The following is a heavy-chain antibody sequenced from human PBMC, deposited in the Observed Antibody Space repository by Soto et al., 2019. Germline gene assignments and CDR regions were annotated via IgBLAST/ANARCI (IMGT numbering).Heavy chain of an antibody. J-gene: IGHJ4*02. V-gene: IGHV3-23*01. Sequence: EVPLLESGGGLVQPGGSLRLSCAASGFTFSTYAMSWVRQAPGKGLEWVSGISGSGGRTYYADSVKGRFTISRDNSNNPLFLQMNSLRADDTAVYYCARVYGSGSIDYWGQGTLVTVSS. CDR3: ARVYGSGSIDY. CDR1: GFTFSTYA. D-gene: IGHD3-10*01. CDR2: ISGSGGRT.